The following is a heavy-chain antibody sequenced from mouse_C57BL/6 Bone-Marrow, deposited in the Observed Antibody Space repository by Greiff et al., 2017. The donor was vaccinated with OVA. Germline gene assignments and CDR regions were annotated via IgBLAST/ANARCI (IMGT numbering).Heavy chain of an antibody. CDR1: GFTFTDYY. CDR3: ARSYYPFAY. J-gene: IGHJ3*01. D-gene: IGHD2-10*01. CDR2: IRNKANGYTT. Sequence: EVKVVESGGGLVQPGGSLSLSCAASGFTFTDYYMSWVRQPPGKALEWLGFIRNKANGYTTEYSASVKGRFTISRDNSQSILYLQMNALRAEDSATYYCARSYYPFAYWGQGTLVTVSA. V-gene: IGHV7-3*01.